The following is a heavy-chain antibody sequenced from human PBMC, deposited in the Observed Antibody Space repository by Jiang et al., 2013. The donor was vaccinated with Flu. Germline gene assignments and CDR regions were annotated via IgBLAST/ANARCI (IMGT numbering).Heavy chain of an antibody. CDR2: INPNSGGT. CDR1: GYSFTGYY. CDR3: ARGSPSLLIHN. Sequence: GAEVKKPGASVKVSCKPSGYSFTGYYINWVRQAPGQGLEWMGWINPNSGGTNYARNFQGRVTMTRDTSISTAYMELSRLRSDDTAVYYCARGSPSLLIHNWGQGTLVTVSS. D-gene: IGHD2/OR15-2a*01. V-gene: IGHV1-2*02. J-gene: IGHJ4*02.